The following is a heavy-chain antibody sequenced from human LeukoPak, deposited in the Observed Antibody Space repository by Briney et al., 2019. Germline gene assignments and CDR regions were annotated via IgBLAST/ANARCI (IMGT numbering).Heavy chain of an antibody. D-gene: IGHD6-25*01. CDR2: IYSGGST. CDR3: ARGDSSGFYFDY. CDR1: GFTVSSNY. Sequence: GGSLRLSCAASGFTVSSNYMNWVRQAPGKGLDWVSVIYSGGSTYYTDSVKGRFTISRDNSKNTLYLQMNSLRAEDTAVYYCARGDSSGFYFDYWGQGTLVTVSS. J-gene: IGHJ4*02. V-gene: IGHV3-53*01.